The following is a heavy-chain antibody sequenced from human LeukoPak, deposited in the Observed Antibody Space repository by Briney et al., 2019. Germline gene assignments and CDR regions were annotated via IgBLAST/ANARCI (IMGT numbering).Heavy chain of an antibody. V-gene: IGHV1-69*05. CDR3: ARGRTWIQPGYWFDP. CDR2: IIPIFGTA. J-gene: IGHJ5*02. D-gene: IGHD5-18*01. Sequence: PVKVSCKASGGTFSSYAISWVRQAPGQGLEWMGRIIPIFGTANYAQKFQGRVTITTDESTSTAYMELSSLRSEDTAVYYCARGRTWIQPGYWFDPWGQGTLVTVSS. CDR1: GGTFSSYA.